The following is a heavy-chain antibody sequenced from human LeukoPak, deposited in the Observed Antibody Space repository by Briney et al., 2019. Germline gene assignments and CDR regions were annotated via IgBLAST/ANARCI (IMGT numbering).Heavy chain of an antibody. D-gene: IGHD6-19*01. CDR1: GYTFTGYY. J-gene: IGHJ4*02. Sequence: ASVKVSCKASGYTFTGYYMHWVRQPPGQGLEWMGWINPNSGGTNYAQKFQGRVAMTRETSISTAYMELSRLRSDDTAVYYCARGAVAGTTTNDYWGQGTLVTVSS. CDR3: ARGAVAGTTTNDY. V-gene: IGHV1-2*02. CDR2: INPNSGGT.